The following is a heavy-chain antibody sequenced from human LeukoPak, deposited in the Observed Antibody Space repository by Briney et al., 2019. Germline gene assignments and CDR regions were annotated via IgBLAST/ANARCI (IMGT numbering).Heavy chain of an antibody. D-gene: IGHD4-11*01. CDR1: GFTFSSFA. J-gene: IGHJ4*02. V-gene: IGHV3-23*01. Sequence: GGSLRLSCAVSGFTFSSFAMSWVRQPPGKGLEWLSVISDSGGTTFYADSVKGRFTISRDNSKNTLYLQMNSLRAEDTAVYYCAKDHSNDYWGQGTLVTVSS. CDR2: ISDSGGTT. CDR3: AKDHSNDY.